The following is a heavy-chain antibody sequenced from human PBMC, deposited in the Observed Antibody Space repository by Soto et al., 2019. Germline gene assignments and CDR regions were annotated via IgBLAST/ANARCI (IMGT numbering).Heavy chain of an antibody. CDR2: ISSDGSTI. J-gene: IGHJ3*02. D-gene: IGHD6-19*01. CDR1: GFTFSDYY. Sequence: GGSLRLSCAASGFTFSDYYMSWIRQAPGKGLEWVSYISSDGSTICYADSVKGRFTISRDNAKNTLYLQMNSLRAEDTAVYYCARDSSWDAFDIWGQGTMVTVSS. V-gene: IGHV3-11*04. CDR3: ARDSSWDAFDI.